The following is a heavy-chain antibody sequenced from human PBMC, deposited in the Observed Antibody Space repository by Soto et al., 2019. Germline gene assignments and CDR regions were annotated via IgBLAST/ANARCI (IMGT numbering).Heavy chain of an antibody. CDR1: GYSISSGYY. D-gene: IGHD1-26*01. Sequence: SETLSLTCAVSGYSISSGYYWGWIRQPPGKGLEWIGSIYYSGSTYHNPSLKSRVTMSVDASKNQFSLKLSSVTAADTAVYYCARGNSGSYSPIDYWGQGTLVTVSS. V-gene: IGHV4-38-2*01. CDR3: ARGNSGSYSPIDY. CDR2: IYYSGST. J-gene: IGHJ4*02.